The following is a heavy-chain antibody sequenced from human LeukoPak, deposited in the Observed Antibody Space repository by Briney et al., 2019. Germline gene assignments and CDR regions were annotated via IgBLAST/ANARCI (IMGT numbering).Heavy chain of an antibody. V-gene: IGHV4-39*01. J-gene: IGHJ4*02. CDR3: ARQGVGATDC. Sequence: SETLSLTCTVSGGSISSSTYYWAWLRQSPGRGLEWIGSITYSGSTYYNPSLESRVTISVDTSKNQFSLRLISVTAVDTAVYYCARQGVGATDCWGQGTLVTVSS. CDR1: GGSISSSTYY. CDR2: ITYSGST. D-gene: IGHD1-26*01.